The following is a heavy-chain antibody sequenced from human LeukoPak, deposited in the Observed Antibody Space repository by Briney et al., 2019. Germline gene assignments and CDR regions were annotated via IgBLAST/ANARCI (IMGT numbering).Heavy chain of an antibody. CDR3: ARDYDILTGSEGYFDY. D-gene: IGHD3-9*01. CDR2: IKQDGSEK. Sequence: QPGGSLRLSCAASGFTFSSYWMSWVRQAPGKGLEWVANIKQDGSEKYYVDSVKGRLTISRDNAKNSLYLQMNSLRAEDTAVYYCARDYDILTGSEGYFDYWGQGTLVTVSS. J-gene: IGHJ4*02. V-gene: IGHV3-7*01. CDR1: GFTFSSYW.